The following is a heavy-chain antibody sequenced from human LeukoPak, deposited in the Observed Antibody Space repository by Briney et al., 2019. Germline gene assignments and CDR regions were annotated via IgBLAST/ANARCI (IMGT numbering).Heavy chain of an antibody. D-gene: IGHD3-16*01. CDR1: GGSIGSSTYY. CDR3: ASAPRQASIGGLDY. J-gene: IGHJ4*02. V-gene: IGHV4-39*02. CDR2: IYYTGAT. Sequence: PSETLSLTCTVSGGSIGSSTYYWGWIRQPPGKGLEWIGAIYYTGATYYNPSLRSRVTVSVDTSKNHFSLNLKSVTAADTALYYCASAPRQASIGGLDYWGQGTLVTVSS.